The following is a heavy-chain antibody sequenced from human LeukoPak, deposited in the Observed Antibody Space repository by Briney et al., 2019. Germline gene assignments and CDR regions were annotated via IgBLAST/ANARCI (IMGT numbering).Heavy chain of an antibody. CDR3: AKDATLIVRTVTTPHDYYYGMDV. Sequence: PGWSLRLSCAASGFTFSSYGMHWVRQAPGKGLEWVAFIRYDGSNKYYADSVKGRFTISRDNSKNTLYLQMNSPRAEDTAVYYCAKDATLIVRTVTTPHDYYYGMDVWGQGTTVTVSS. CDR1: GFTFSSYG. CDR2: IRYDGSNK. J-gene: IGHJ6*02. V-gene: IGHV3-30*02. D-gene: IGHD4-17*01.